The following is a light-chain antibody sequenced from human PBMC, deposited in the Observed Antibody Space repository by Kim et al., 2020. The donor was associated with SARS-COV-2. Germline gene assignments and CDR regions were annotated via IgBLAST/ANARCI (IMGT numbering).Light chain of an antibody. CDR3: QQYGSSPR. Sequence: EIVLTPSPGTLSLSPWERATLSCRASQSVSSSYLAWYQQKPGQAPRLLIYGASSRATGIPDRFSGSGSGTDFTLTISRLEPEDFAVYYCQQYGSSPRFGQGTKVDIK. CDR2: GAS. V-gene: IGKV3-20*01. CDR1: QSVSSSY. J-gene: IGKJ1*01.